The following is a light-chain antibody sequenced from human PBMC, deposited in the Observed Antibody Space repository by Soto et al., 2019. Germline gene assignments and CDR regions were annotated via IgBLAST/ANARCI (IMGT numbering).Light chain of an antibody. Sequence: IHMTKTPSSVSASVGDSVSITCRASQGVSDWVAWYQQKPGEAPKLLIYGSSSLLSGVPSRFSGTRSGTDFTLTISSLQPEDFATYYCQQANSYPWTFGQGTKVDIK. V-gene: IGKV1-12*01. CDR2: GSS. J-gene: IGKJ1*01. CDR1: QGVSDW. CDR3: QQANSYPWT.